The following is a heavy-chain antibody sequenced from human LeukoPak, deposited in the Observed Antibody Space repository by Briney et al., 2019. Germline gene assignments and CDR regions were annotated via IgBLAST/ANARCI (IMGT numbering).Heavy chain of an antibody. CDR2: INHSGST. J-gene: IGHJ4*02. CDR1: GGSFSGYY. CDR3: ARGLTAMPPGGY. Sequence: SETLSLTCAVYGGSFSGYYWSWIRQPPGKGLEWIGEINHSGSTNYNPSLKSRVTISVDTSKNQFSLKVTSVTAADTAVYYCARGLTAMPPGGYWGQGTLVTVSS. V-gene: IGHV4-34*01. D-gene: IGHD5-18*01.